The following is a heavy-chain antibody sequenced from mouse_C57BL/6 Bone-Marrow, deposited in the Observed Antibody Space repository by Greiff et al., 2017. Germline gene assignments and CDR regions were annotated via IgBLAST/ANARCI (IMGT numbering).Heavy chain of an antibody. D-gene: IGHD1-1*01. V-gene: IGHV1-76*01. CDR3: ARDTYYGSSSYAMDY. J-gene: IGHJ4*01. Sequence: QVTLKESGAELVRPGASVKLSCKASGYTFTDYYINWVKQRPGQGLEWISRIYPGSGNTYYNEKFKGKATLTAEKSSSTAYMQLSILSAEDSAVYFGARDTYYGSSSYAMDYWGQGTSVTVSS. CDR2: IYPGSGNT. CDR1: GYTFTDYY.